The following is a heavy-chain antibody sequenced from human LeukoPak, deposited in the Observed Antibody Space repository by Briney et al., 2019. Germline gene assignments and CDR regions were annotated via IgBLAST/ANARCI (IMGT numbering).Heavy chain of an antibody. CDR1: GFTFSSYG. CDR3: AKRDLAVAGTWYYYGMDV. J-gene: IGHJ6*02. V-gene: IGHV3-30*18. D-gene: IGHD6-19*01. Sequence: GGSLRLSCAASGFTFSSYGMHWVRQAPGKGLEWVAVISYDGSNKYYADSVKGRFTISRDNSKNTLYLQMNSLRADDTAVYYCAKRDLAVAGTWYYYGMDVWGQGTTVTVSS. CDR2: ISYDGSNK.